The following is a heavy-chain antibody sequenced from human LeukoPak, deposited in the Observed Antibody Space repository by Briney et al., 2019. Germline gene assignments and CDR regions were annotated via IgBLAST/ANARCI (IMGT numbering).Heavy chain of an antibody. D-gene: IGHD3-3*02. Sequence: ASVKVSCKTSVYTFIAYYVHWVRQAPGQGLEWVGWINPNTGDTTYAQQFQGRVTMTRDTSLSTVYMELSSLRSDDTAVYYCARVVFDGSISRRFDSWGQGTQVAVFS. V-gene: IGHV1-2*02. CDR1: VYTFIAYY. CDR2: INPNTGDT. J-gene: IGHJ4*02. CDR3: ARVVFDGSISRRFDS.